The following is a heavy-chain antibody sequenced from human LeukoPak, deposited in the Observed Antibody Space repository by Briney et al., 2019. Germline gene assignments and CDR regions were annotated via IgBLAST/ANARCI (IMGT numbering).Heavy chain of an antibody. J-gene: IGHJ4*02. D-gene: IGHD3-16*01. CDR3: AKAGWGWRTYFDY. Sequence: GGSLRLSCAASGFTFSSYAMSWVRQAPGKGLEWVSALSGSGGSTYYADSVKGRFTISRDNSKNTLYLQMNSLRAEDTAVYYCAKAGWGWRTYFDYWGQGTLVTVSS. CDR2: LSGSGGST. CDR1: GFTFSSYA. V-gene: IGHV3-23*01.